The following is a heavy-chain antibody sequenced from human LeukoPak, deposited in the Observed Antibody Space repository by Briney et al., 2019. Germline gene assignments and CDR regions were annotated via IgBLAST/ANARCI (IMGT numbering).Heavy chain of an antibody. J-gene: IGHJ4*02. CDR2: ISWNSGSI. CDR1: GFTFDDYA. CDR3: AKESGWYGEPFFDY. D-gene: IGHD6-19*01. V-gene: IGHV3-9*01. Sequence: GGSLRLSCAASGFTFDDYAMHWVRHAPGKGLEWVSGISWNSGSIGYADSVKGRFTISRDNAKNSLYLQMNSLRAEDTALYYCAKESGWYGEPFFDYWGQGTLVTVSS.